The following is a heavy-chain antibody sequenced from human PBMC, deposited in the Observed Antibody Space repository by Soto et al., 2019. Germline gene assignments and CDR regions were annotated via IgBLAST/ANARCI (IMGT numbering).Heavy chain of an antibody. Sequence: EVQLVESGGGLVQPGGSLRLSCAASGFTFSSYWMSWVRQAPGKGLEWVANIKQDGSEKYYVDSVKGRFTISRDNAKNSLYLQMKGLRAEDTAVYYCAKDPSIVLVPAATYYYYYYGRDVWGQGVTVTFSS. CDR2: IKQDGSEK. D-gene: IGHD2-2*01. CDR3: AKDPSIVLVPAATYYYYYYGRDV. V-gene: IGHV3-7*01. CDR1: GFTFSSYW. J-gene: IGHJ6*01.